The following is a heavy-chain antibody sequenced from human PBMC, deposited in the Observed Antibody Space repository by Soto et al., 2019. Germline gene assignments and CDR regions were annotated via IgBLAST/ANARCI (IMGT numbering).Heavy chain of an antibody. CDR2: IWYDGSNK. D-gene: IGHD3-10*01. V-gene: IGHV3-33*01. Sequence: QVQLVESGGGVVQPGRSLRLSCAASGFTFSSYGMHWVRQAPGKGLEWVAVIWYDGSNKYYTDSVKGRFTISRDNSKNTLYLQMNSLRAEDTAVYYCARDTDYYPYQPYGMDVWGQGTTVTVSS. CDR1: GFTFSSYG. J-gene: IGHJ6*02. CDR3: ARDTDYYPYQPYGMDV.